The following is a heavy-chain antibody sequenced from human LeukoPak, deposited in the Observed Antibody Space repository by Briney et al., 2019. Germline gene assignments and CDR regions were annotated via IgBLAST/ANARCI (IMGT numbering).Heavy chain of an antibody. Sequence: GSLRLSCAASGNYWMHWVRQAPGKGLVWVSHINSDGSWTSYADSVKGRFTISKDNAKNTVYLQMDNLRAEDTAVYYCVSFYETYWGRGTLVTVSS. CDR2: INSDGSWT. D-gene: IGHD2-2*01. CDR1: GNYW. J-gene: IGHJ4*02. CDR3: VSFYETY. V-gene: IGHV3-74*01.